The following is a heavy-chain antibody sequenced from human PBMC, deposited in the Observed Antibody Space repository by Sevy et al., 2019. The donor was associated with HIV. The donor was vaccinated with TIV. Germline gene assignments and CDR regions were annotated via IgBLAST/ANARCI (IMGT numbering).Heavy chain of an antibody. J-gene: IGHJ3*02. CDR2: IYYSGST. V-gene: IGHV4-59*01. CDR1: GGSISSYY. CDR3: ARAHDSSGYYYGGGFDAFDI. Sequence: SETLSLTCTVSGGSISSYYWSWIRQPPGKGLEWIGYIYYSGSTNYNPSLKSRVTISVDTSKNQFSLKLSSVTAADTAVYYCARAHDSSGYYYGGGFDAFDIWGQGTMVTVSS. D-gene: IGHD3-22*01.